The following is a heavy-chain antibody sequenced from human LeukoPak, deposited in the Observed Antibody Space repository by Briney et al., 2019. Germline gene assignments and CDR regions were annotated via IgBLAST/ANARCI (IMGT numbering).Heavy chain of an antibody. Sequence: SETLSLTCTVSGGSISSSSYYWGWLRQPPGKGLEWIGSIYYSGSTYYNPSLKSRVTISVDTSKNKFSLKLSSVTAADTAVDYCASYSSGYYYVLDYWGQGTLVTVSS. CDR1: GGSISSSSYY. CDR2: IYYSGST. V-gene: IGHV4-39*01. J-gene: IGHJ4*02. D-gene: IGHD3-22*01. CDR3: ASYSSGYYYVLDY.